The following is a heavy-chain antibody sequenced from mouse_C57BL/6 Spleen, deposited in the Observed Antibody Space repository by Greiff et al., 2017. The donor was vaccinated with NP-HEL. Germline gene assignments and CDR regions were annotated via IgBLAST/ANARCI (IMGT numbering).Heavy chain of an antibody. V-gene: IGHV1-61*01. CDR2: IYPSDSET. CDR1: GYTFTSYW. Sequence: QVQLQQPGAELVRPGSSVKLSCKASGYTFTSYWMDWVKQRPGQGLEWIGNIYPSDSETHYNQKFKDKATLTVDKSSSTAYMQLSSLTSEDSAVYYCHYYGSSDLDYWGQGTTLTVSS. J-gene: IGHJ2*01. CDR3: HYYGSSDLDY. D-gene: IGHD1-1*01.